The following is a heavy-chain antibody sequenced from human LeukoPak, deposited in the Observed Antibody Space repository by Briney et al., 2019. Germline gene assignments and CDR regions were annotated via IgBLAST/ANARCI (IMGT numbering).Heavy chain of an antibody. D-gene: IGHD3-10*01. CDR1: GHTFTSYD. J-gene: IGHJ4*02. CDR3: ARNVRDTGSFDY. Sequence: ASVKVSCKAFGHTFTSYDINWVRQATGQGLEWMGWMNPNSGDTGYAQKFQGRITMTRNPSISTAYMELSSLRSEDTAVYYCARNVRDTGSFDYWGQGILVTVSS. CDR2: MNPNSGDT. V-gene: IGHV1-8*01.